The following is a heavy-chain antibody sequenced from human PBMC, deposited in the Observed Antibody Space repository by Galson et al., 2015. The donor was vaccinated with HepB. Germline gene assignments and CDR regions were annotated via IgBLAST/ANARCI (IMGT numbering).Heavy chain of an antibody. CDR2: ISSNGGST. J-gene: IGHJ4*02. CDR1: GFTFNSSA. Sequence: SLRLSCLAPGFTFNSSAMHCVPQAPGKGLESVSAISSNGGSTYYADSVKGRFTISRDNSKNTLYLQMSSLRAEDTAVYYCVNLTPTYYYDSSGANFDYWGQGTLVTVSS. D-gene: IGHD3-22*01. V-gene: IGHV3-64D*06. CDR3: VNLTPTYYYDSSGANFDY.